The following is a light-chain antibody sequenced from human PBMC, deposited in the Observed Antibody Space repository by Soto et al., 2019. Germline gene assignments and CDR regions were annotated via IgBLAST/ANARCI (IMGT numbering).Light chain of an antibody. CDR2: GAS. V-gene: IGKV3-20*01. J-gene: IGKJ1*01. CDR1: QSVNSNY. CDR3: HQYGSSPST. Sequence: EIVLTQSPGTLSLSPGERAALSCRATQSVNSNYLAWYQQKPGHAPRLLIYGASNRATGIPDRFSGSGSGTDFTLTISRLDSEYFTVYYCHQYGSSPSTFGQGTKVEIK.